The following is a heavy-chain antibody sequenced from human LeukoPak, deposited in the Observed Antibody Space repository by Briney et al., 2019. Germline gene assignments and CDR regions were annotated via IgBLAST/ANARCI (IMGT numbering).Heavy chain of an antibody. Sequence: GTSVKVSCKASGYTFTSYGISWVRQAPGQGLEWMGWISAYNGNTNYAQKLQGRVTMTTDTSTSTAYMELRSLRSDDTAVYYCARGHFDWLFTAFDYWGQGTLVTVSS. CDR3: ARGHFDWLFTAFDY. D-gene: IGHD3-9*01. CDR2: ISAYNGNT. V-gene: IGHV1-18*01. CDR1: GYTFTSYG. J-gene: IGHJ4*02.